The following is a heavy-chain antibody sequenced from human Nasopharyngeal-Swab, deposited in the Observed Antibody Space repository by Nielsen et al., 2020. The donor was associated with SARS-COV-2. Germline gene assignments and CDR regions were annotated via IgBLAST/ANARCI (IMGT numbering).Heavy chain of an antibody. D-gene: IGHD4-17*01. CDR2: IYTSGST. CDR3: ARGLRGVTTYCYYYYMDV. CDR1: GGSISSGSYY. Sequence: SETLSLTCTVSGGSISSGSYYWSWIRQPAGKGLEWIGRIYTSGSTNYNPSLKSRVTISVDTSKNQFSLKLSSVTAADTAVYYCARGLRGVTTYCYYYYMDVWGKGTTVTVSS. V-gene: IGHV4-61*02. J-gene: IGHJ6*03.